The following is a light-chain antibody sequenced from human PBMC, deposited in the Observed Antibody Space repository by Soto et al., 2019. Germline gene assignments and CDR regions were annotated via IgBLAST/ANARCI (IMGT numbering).Light chain of an antibody. CDR3: QQYNSYSPLT. Sequence: DIQITQSPSTLSASVGGRVTITCRASQSISSWLAWYQQKPGKAPKLLIYKASGLESGVPSRFSGSGSGTDFTLTISSLQPDDFATYYCQQYNSYSPLTFGGGTKVHI. CDR1: QSISSW. V-gene: IGKV1-5*03. CDR2: KAS. J-gene: IGKJ4*01.